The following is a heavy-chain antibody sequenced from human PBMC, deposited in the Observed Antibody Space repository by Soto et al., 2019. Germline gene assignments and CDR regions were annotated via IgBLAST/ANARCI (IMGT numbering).Heavy chain of an antibody. CDR2: IIPIFGTA. CDR1: VGTFSSYA. D-gene: IGHD4-17*01. Sequence: SVKVSCKASVGTFSSYAISWVRQAPGQGLEWMGGIIPIFGTANYAQKFQGRVTITADESTSTAYMELSSLRSEDTAVYYCADYGESLYYYGMDVWGQGTTVTVSS. J-gene: IGHJ6*02. V-gene: IGHV1-69*13. CDR3: ADYGESLYYYGMDV.